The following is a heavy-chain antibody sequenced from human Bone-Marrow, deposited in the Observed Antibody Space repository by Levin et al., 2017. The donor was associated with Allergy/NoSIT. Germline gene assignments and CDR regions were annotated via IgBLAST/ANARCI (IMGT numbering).Heavy chain of an antibody. Sequence: TGESLKISCAASGFTFSSYSMNWVRQAPGKGLEWVANIKQDGSEQYYVDSVKGRFTISRDNAKNSLYLQMNSLRAEDTAVYYCARGSYSPTYWGQGTLVTVSS. CDR2: IKQDGSEQ. CDR3: ARGSYSPTY. V-gene: IGHV3-7*01. CDR1: GFTFSSYS. D-gene: IGHD4-11*01. J-gene: IGHJ4*02.